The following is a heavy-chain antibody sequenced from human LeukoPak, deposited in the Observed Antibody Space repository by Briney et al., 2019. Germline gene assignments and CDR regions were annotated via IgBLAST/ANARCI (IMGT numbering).Heavy chain of an antibody. CDR1: GGSFSGYY. CDR3: ARDYYDSSGYSIDAFDI. D-gene: IGHD3-22*01. Sequence: TSETLSLTCAVYGGSFSGYYWSWIRQPPGKGLEWIGYIYYSGSTNYNPSLKSRVTISVDTSKNQFSLKLSSVTAADTAVYYCARDYYDSSGYSIDAFDIWGQGTMVTVSS. J-gene: IGHJ3*02. V-gene: IGHV4-59*01. CDR2: IYYSGST.